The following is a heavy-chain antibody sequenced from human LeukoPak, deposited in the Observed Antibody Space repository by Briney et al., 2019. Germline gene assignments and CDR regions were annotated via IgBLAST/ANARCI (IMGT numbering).Heavy chain of an antibody. CDR1: GFTFSTYG. D-gene: IGHD2-15*01. J-gene: IGHJ4*02. Sequence: GRSLRLSCAASGFTFSTYGMHWIRQAPGKGLEWVAVIWDDGSNEYCADSVKGRFSISRDNSKNTLYLQMNSLRAEDTAVYYRATIVPDVAATLTFDYWGQGTLVTVSS. V-gene: IGHV3-33*01. CDR2: IWDDGSNE. CDR3: ATIVPDVAATLTFDY.